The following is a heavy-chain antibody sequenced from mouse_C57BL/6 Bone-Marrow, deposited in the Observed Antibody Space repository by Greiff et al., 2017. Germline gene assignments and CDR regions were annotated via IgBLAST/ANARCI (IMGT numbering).Heavy chain of an antibody. J-gene: IGHJ1*03. V-gene: IGHV1-50*01. CDR1: GYTFTSYW. D-gene: IGHD1-1*01. CDR2: IDPSDSYT. Sequence: VQLQQPGAELVKPGASVKLSCKASGYTFTSYWMQWVKQRPGQGLEWIGEIDPSDSYTNYNQKFKGKATLTVDPSSSTAYMQLSSLTSEDSAVYYCARPFITAVVATPYWYCDVWGTGTTVTVSS. CDR3: ARPFITAVVATPYWYCDV.